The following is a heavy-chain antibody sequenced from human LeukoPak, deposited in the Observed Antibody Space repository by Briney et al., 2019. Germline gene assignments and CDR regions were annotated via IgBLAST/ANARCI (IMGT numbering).Heavy chain of an antibody. CDR2: IYYSGST. CDR1: GGSISSSSCY. V-gene: IGHV4-39*01. D-gene: IGHD3-10*01. CDR3: ARHLRDSMVRGVIPVY. J-gene: IGHJ4*02. Sequence: PSETLSLTCTVSGGSISSSSCYWGWIRQPPGKGLEWIGSIYYSGSTYHNPSLKSRVTISVDTSKNQFSLKLSSVTAADTAVYYCARHLRDSMVRGVIPVYWGQGTLVTVS.